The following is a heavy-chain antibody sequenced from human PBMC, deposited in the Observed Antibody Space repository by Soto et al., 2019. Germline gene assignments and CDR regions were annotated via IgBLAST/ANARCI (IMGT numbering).Heavy chain of an antibody. D-gene: IGHD2-15*01. CDR2: IYYSGST. V-gene: IGHV4-59*12. CDR1: GGSISSYY. Sequence: SETLSLTCTVSGGSISSYYWSWIRQPPGKGLEWIGYIYYSGSTNYNPSLKSRVTISVDTSKNQFSLKLTSVTAADTAVYYCASTASAYSYFDSWGQGTLITVSS. J-gene: IGHJ4*02. CDR3: ASTASAYSYFDS.